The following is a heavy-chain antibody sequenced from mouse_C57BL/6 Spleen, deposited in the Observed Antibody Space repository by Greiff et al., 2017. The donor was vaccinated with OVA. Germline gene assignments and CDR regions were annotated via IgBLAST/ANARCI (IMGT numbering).Heavy chain of an antibody. D-gene: IGHD2-1*01. J-gene: IGHJ1*03. CDR1: GYTFTSYW. CDR2: IDPSDSET. CDR3: ARTPDGNYYWYFDV. V-gene: IGHV1-52*01. Sequence: QVQLQQPGAELVRPGSSVKLSCKASGYTFTSYWMHWVKQRPIQGLEWIGNIDPSDSETHYNQKFKDKATLTVDKSSSTAYMQLSSLTSEDSAVYYCARTPDGNYYWYFDVWGTGTTVTVSS.